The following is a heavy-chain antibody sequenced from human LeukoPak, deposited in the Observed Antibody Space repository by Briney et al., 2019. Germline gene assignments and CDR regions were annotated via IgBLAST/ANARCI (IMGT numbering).Heavy chain of an antibody. Sequence: SETLSLTCTVSGGSTSSSSYYWGWIRQPPGKGLEWIGSSCYSGSTYYNPSLKSRVTISVDTSKNQFSLKLSSVTAADTAVYYCARSGITMNPHYFDYWGQGTLVTVSS. V-gene: IGHV4-39*01. CDR1: GGSTSSSSYY. D-gene: IGHD3-22*01. J-gene: IGHJ4*02. CDR3: ARSGITMNPHYFDY. CDR2: SCYSGST.